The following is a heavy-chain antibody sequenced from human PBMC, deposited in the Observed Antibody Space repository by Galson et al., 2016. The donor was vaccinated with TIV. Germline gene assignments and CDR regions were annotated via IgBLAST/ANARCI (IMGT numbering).Heavy chain of an antibody. CDR3: RARVDSRAHDVFDF. CDR1: GFTFSNFW. V-gene: IGHV3-74*01. Sequence: SLRLSCAASGFTFSNFWMHWVRQVPGKGLVWVSRIKTDGSRTDYVDSVKGRFTTSRDNVKNTVYLQMDSLRAEDTAVYYCRARVDSRAHDVFDFWGHGTMVTVSS. J-gene: IGHJ3*01. D-gene: IGHD2-15*01. CDR2: IKTDGSRT.